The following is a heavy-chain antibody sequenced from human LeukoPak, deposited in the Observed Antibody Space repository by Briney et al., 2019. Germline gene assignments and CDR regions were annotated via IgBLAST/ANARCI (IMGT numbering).Heavy chain of an antibody. CDR3: ARGAKITMVRGVELGYYHYYMDV. CDR1: GGSITSGSYY. CDR2: IYTSGIT. Sequence: PSQTLSLTCTVSGGSITSGSYYWSWIRQPAGKGLEWIGRIYTSGITNYNPSLKSRVTISVDTSKNQFSLKLSSVTAADTAVYYCARGAKITMVRGVELGYYHYYMDVWGKGTTVTVSS. D-gene: IGHD3-10*01. J-gene: IGHJ6*03. V-gene: IGHV4-61*02.